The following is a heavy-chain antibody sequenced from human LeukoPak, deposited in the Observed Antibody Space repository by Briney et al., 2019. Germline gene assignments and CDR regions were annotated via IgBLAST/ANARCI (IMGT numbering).Heavy chain of an antibody. CDR2: IIDSGISI. J-gene: IGHJ5*01. V-gene: IGHV3-23*01. D-gene: IGHD1-26*01. CDR1: GFTFNNYA. Sequence: GGSLRLSCAASGFTFNNYAMTWVRQAPEKGLEWISSIIDSGISIYYGDSVKGRFTISRDNSKNTLYLQMNSLRAEDTAVYYCAKGSRGNYDSWGQGTLVTVSS. CDR3: AKGSRGNYDS.